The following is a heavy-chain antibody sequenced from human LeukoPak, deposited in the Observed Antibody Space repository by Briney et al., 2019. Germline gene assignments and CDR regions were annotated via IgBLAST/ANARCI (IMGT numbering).Heavy chain of an antibody. V-gene: IGHV3-33*06. CDR1: GFTFSSYG. J-gene: IGHJ4*02. CDR3: AKESLYSSSWYDY. D-gene: IGHD6-13*01. CDR2: IWYDGTNK. Sequence: GGSLRLSRAASGFTFSSYGMHWVRRAPGKGLEWVAVIWYDGTNKYYADSVRGRFTISRDNSKNTLYLQMNSLRAEDTAVYYCAKESLYSSSWYDYWGQGTRVTVSS.